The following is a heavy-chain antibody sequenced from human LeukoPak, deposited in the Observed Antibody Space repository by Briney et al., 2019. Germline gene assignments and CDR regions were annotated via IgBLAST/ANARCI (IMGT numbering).Heavy chain of an antibody. CDR2: IYHTGST. D-gene: IGHD2-2*01. CDR1: GGSISSGLYS. Sequence: PSETLSLTCDVSGGSISSGLYSWSWIRQPLGRGLEWIGYIYHTGSTYYNPSLKSRVTISVDTSKNQFSLRLSSVTAADTAVYYCARLQYCSGTSCYWFDPWGQGTLVTVSS. J-gene: IGHJ5*02. V-gene: IGHV4-30-2*01. CDR3: ARLQYCSGTSCYWFDP.